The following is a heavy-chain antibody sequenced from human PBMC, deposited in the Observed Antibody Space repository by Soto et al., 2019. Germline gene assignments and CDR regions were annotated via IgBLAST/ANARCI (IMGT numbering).Heavy chain of an antibody. Sequence: QVQLQQWGAGLLKPSETLSLTCAVYGGSFSGYYWSWIRQPPGKGLEWIGEINHSGSTNYNPSLKSRVTISVDTSKNQFSLKLSSVTAADTAVYYCARVEIAAAGTSAFDIWGQGTMVTVSS. CDR3: ARVEIAAAGTSAFDI. CDR2: INHSGST. D-gene: IGHD6-13*01. CDR1: GGSFSGYY. J-gene: IGHJ3*02. V-gene: IGHV4-34*01.